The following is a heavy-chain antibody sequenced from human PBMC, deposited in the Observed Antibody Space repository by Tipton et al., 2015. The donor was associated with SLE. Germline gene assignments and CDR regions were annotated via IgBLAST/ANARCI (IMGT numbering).Heavy chain of an antibody. V-gene: IGHV3-74*01. CDR1: GPIFYTYV. J-gene: IGHJ4*02. Sequence: GSLRLSCASSGPIFYTYVMSWVRQAPGKGLVWVSHVKNDGTMTDYADSVRGRFTVSRDNAKNTLYLQMNSLRAEDTAVYFCARTDYVDYWGQGTQVTVSS. CDR2: VKNDGTMT. CDR3: ARTDYVDY.